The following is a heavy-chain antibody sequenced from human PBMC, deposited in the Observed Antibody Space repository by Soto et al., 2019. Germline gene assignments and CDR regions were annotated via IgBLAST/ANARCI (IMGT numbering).Heavy chain of an antibody. V-gene: IGHV4-59*08. CDR1: GGSISSYY. CDR2: IYYSGST. J-gene: IGHJ4*02. Sequence: PSETLSLTCTVSGGSISSYYWSWIRQPPGKGLEWIGYIYYSGSTNYNPSLKSRVTISVDTSKNQFSLKLSSVTAADTAVYYCARHLPPSHYDFWSGYSHWGQGTLVTVSS. D-gene: IGHD3-3*01. CDR3: ARHLPPSHYDFWSGYSH.